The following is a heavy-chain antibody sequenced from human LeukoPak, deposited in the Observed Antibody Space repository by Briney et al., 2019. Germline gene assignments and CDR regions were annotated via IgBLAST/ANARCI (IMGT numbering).Heavy chain of an antibody. J-gene: IGHJ6*03. CDR1: GFTFSSYS. CDR2: ISSSSSYI. V-gene: IGHV3-21*04. D-gene: IGHD3-3*01. CDR3: ARDRITIFGVVRRGRSMDV. Sequence: GGSLRLSCAASGFTFSSYSMIWVRQAPGKGLEWVSFISSSSSYIYYANSVKGRFTISRDNAKNSLYLQMNSLRAEDTAVYYCARDRITIFGVVRRGRSMDVWGKGTTVTVSS.